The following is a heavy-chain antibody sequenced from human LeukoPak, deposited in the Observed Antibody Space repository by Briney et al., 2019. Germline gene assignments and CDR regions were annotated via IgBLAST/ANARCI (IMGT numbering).Heavy chain of an antibody. CDR1: GGSISSGSYY. CDR3: ARGPVFFDY. CDR2: IYTSGST. Sequence: PSETLSLTCTVSGGSISSGSYYWSWIRQPAGKGLEWIGRIYTSGSTNYNPSLKSRVTISVDTSKNQFSLKQSSVTAADTAVYYCARGPVFFDYWGQGTLVTVSS. V-gene: IGHV4-61*02. J-gene: IGHJ4*02. D-gene: IGHD1-14*01.